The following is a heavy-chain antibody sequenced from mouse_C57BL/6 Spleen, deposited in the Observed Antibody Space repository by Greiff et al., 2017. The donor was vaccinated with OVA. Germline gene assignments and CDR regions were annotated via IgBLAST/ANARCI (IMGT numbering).Heavy chain of an antibody. V-gene: IGHV1-61*01. CDR1: GYTFTSYW. CDR2: IYPSDSET. D-gene: IGHD4-1*01. Sequence: QVQLQQSGAELVRPGSSVKLSCKASGYTFTSYWMDWVKQRPGQGLEWIGNIYPSDSETHYNQKFKDKATLTVDKSSSTAYMQLSSLTSEDSAVYYCSRSLGREYFDVWGTGTTVTVSS. J-gene: IGHJ1*03. CDR3: SRSLGREYFDV.